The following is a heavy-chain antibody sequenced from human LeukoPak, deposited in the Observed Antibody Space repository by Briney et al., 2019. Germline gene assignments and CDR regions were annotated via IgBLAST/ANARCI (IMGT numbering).Heavy chain of an antibody. CDR3: ARDFGSYYDSSGYYKPRFAY. J-gene: IGHJ4*02. CDR2: ISAYNGNT. D-gene: IGHD3-22*01. V-gene: IGHV1-18*01. CDR1: GYTFSTYG. Sequence: ASVKVSCKASGYTFSTYGISWVRQAPGQGLEWMGWISAYNGNTNYAQKLQGRVTMTTDTSTNTAYMELRRLRYDETAVYYCARDFGSYYDSSGYYKPRFAYWGQGTLVTVSS.